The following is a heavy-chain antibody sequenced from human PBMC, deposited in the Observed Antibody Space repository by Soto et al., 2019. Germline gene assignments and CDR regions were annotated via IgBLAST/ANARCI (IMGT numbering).Heavy chain of an antibody. V-gene: IGHV3-30-3*01. CDR3: VRGHRYSTSFRGYFQH. J-gene: IGHJ4*02. D-gene: IGHD3-16*02. CDR1: GFTFNSFP. CDR2: TSYDGSNK. Sequence: PGGSLRLSCAASGFTFNSFPMHWVRQAPGKGLEWVAVTSYDGSNKNYADSVKGRFTISRDNFKNTLYLQMSSLTTEDTGVYYCVRGHRYSTSFRGYFQHWGQGMLVTVSS.